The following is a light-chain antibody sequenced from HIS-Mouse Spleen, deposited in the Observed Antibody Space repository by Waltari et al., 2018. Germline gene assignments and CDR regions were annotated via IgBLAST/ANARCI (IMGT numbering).Light chain of an antibody. J-gene: IGKJ3*01. Sequence: DIVMTQSPDSLAVSLGGRATINCKSSQSVLYSSNNKNYLAWYQQKQGQPPKLLIYWASSRESGVPDRFSGSGSGTDFTLTISSLQAEDVAVYYCQQYYSTPFTFGPGTKVDIK. V-gene: IGKV4-1*01. CDR3: QQYYSTPFT. CDR1: QSVLYSSNNKNY. CDR2: WAS.